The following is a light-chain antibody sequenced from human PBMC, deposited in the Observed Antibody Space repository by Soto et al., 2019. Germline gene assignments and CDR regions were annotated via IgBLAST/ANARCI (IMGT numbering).Light chain of an antibody. CDR1: QSVSSY. CDR3: QQRTHSPLT. J-gene: IGKJ4*01. Sequence: ELVLTQSPEPLSLSPGERATLSCRASQSVSSYLAWYQQKTGQSPRLLIYDASNRANGIPARFSGSGSGTDCTLTISSLEPEDFAVYYCQQRTHSPLTFGGGTKVEIK. CDR2: DAS. V-gene: IGKV3-11*01.